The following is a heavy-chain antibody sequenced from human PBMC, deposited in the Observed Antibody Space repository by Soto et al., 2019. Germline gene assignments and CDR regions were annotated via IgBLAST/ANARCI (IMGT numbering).Heavy chain of an antibody. CDR3: ARRSGYGDYVSSYFDY. V-gene: IGHV4-30-4*01. J-gene: IGHJ4*02. CDR2: IYYSGST. D-gene: IGHD4-17*01. Sequence: PSLTCTVSGGSISSGHYYWSLIRQPPGKGLEWIGYIYYSGSTYYNPSLKRRVTISVDTSKNQFSLKPSSATAAGTAVHSGARRSGYGDYVSSYFDYWGQRTLFTVSS. CDR1: GGSISSGHYY.